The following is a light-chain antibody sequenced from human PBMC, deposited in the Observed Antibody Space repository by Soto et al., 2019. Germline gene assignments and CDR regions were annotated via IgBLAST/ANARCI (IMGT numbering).Light chain of an antibody. V-gene: IGKV1-6*01. J-gene: IGKJ2*03. CDR2: AAY. CDR1: QDIRND. Sequence: AIQMTQSPSSLSASVGDRVTITCRASQDIRNDLGWYQQKPGKAPKVLIYAAYTLQSGVPSRFSGSRSGTDFTLTISSLLAEDFATYYCLQDYAFPYSFGQGTKVEIK. CDR3: LQDYAFPYS.